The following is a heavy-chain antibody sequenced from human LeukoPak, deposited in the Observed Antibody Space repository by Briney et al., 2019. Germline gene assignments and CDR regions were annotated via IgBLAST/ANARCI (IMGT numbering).Heavy chain of an antibody. V-gene: IGHV4-4*07. J-gene: IGHJ4*02. Sequence: PSETLSLTCTVSAGSISAYYWTWIRQPAGKGLEWIGRIYSSGSTYYIPSLKTRVTISLDTSNNQFSLKVTSVTAADTAVYYCARGTEMTTIAGHYSFDYWGQGTLVSVSS. CDR3: ARGTEMTTIAGHYSFDY. CDR2: IYSSGST. D-gene: IGHD5-24*01. CDR1: AGSISAYY.